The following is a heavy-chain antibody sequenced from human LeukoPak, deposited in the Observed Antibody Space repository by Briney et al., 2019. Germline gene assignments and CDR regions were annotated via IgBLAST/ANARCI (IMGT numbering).Heavy chain of an antibody. Sequence: GSLRLSCAASGFTFSSYAMSWIRQPPGKGLEWIGEINHSGSTNYNPSLKSRLTISVDTSKNQLFLKLTSVTAADTSVYYCGGEVRIPLRPIDYWGQGTLATVSS. D-gene: IGHD3-10*01. CDR3: GGEVRIPLRPIDY. V-gene: IGHV4-34*01. CDR1: GFTFSSYA. J-gene: IGHJ4*02. CDR2: INHSGST.